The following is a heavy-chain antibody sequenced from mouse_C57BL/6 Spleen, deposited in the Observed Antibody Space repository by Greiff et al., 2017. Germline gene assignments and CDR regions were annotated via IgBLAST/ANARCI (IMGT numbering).Heavy chain of an antibody. J-gene: IGHJ2*01. D-gene: IGHD1-3*01. V-gene: IGHV1-61*01. CDR3: ARKVAQAVDY. Sequence: QVQLQQPGAELVRPGSSVKLSCKASGYTFTSYWMDWVKPRPGQGLEWIGNIYPSDSETHYNQKFKDKATLTVDKSSSTAYMQLSSLTSEDSAVYYCARKVAQAVDYWGQGTTLTVSS. CDR2: IYPSDSET. CDR1: GYTFTSYW.